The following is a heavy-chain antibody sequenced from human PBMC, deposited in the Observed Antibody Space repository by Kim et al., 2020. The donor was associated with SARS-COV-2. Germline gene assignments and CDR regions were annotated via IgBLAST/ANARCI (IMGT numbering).Heavy chain of an antibody. D-gene: IGHD2-21*02. CDR2: T. CDR3: ANPRGGVTDF. Sequence: TAYASSVRGRCPISRDNAKTTLYLQMNSLRAEDTAVYYCANPRGGVTDFWGQGTLVTVSS. J-gene: IGHJ4*02. V-gene: IGHV3-23*01.